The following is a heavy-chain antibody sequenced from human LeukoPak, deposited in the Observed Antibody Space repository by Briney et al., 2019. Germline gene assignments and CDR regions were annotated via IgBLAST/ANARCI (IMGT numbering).Heavy chain of an antibody. CDR3: AREGEDYYDSSGYYFDY. CDR2: INSGGST. D-gene: IGHD3-22*01. J-gene: IGHJ4*02. Sequence: GGSLRLSCAASGFTVSSNYMSWVRQAPGKGLEWVSVINSGGSTYYADSVKGRFTISRDNSKNKLYLQMISLRAEDTAVYYCAREGEDYYDSSGYYFDYWGQGTLVTVSS. V-gene: IGHV3-53*01. CDR1: GFTVSSNY.